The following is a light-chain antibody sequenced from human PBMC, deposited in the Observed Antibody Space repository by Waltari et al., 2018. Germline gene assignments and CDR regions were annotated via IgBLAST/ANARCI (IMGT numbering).Light chain of an antibody. CDR2: DVS. V-gene: IGKV3-20*01. CDR1: QSVSSTH. Sequence: EIVLTQSPGTLSLSPGERATLSCRASQSVSSTHLAWYQQKPGQAPRLLIDDVSSRAAGIPDRFSGSGSGTDFSLTISRLEPEDFAVYYCQQYGSSPYTFGQVTKLEIK. J-gene: IGKJ2*01. CDR3: QQYGSSPYT.